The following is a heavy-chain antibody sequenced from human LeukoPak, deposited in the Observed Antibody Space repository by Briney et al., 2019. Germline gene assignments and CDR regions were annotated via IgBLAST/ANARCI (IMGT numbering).Heavy chain of an antibody. CDR2: IYYSGST. CDR3: ARHDVDTAMAGLDY. Sequence: PSETLSLTCTVSGGSISSYYWSWIRQPPGKGLEWIGYIYYSGSTNYNPSLKSRVTISVDTSKNQFSLKLSSVTAADTAVYYCARHDVDTAMAGLDYWGRGTLVTVSS. J-gene: IGHJ4*02. CDR1: GGSISSYY. V-gene: IGHV4-59*08. D-gene: IGHD5-18*01.